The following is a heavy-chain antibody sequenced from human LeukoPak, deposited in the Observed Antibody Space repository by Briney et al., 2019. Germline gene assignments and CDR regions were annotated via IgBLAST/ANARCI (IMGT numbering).Heavy chain of an antibody. CDR3: ARLSDYGGILDAFDI. J-gene: IGHJ3*02. CDR1: GGSISSGGYS. D-gene: IGHD4-17*01. V-gene: IGHV4-30-2*01. CDR2: IYHSGST. Sequence: SETLSLTCAVSGGSISSGGYSWSWIRQPPGKGLEWIGYIYHSGSTYYNPSLKSRVTISVDRSKNQFTLKLSSVTAADTAVYYCARLSDYGGILDAFDIWGQGTMVTVSS.